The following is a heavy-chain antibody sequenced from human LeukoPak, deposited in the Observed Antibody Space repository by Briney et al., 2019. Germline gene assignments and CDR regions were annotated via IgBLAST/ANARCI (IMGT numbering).Heavy chain of an antibody. CDR1: GYTFTGYY. V-gene: IGHV1-2*06. D-gene: IGHD4-11*01. J-gene: IGHJ6*03. CDR3: ARGGRVTTRKTYYYYYYMDV. Sequence: VASVKVSCKASGYTFTGYYMHWVRQAPGQGLEWMGRINPNSGGTNYAQKFQGRVTITRDTSISTADMELSRLRSDDTAVYYCARGGRVTTRKTYYYYYYMDVWGKGTTVTVSS. CDR2: INPNSGGT.